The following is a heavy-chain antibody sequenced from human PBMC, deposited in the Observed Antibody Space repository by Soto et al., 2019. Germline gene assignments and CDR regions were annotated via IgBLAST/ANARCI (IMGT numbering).Heavy chain of an antibody. D-gene: IGHD1-26*01. CDR3: ARCGSYYINY. V-gene: IGHV4-34*01. CDR2: INHSGST. CDR1: GGSFSGYY. J-gene: IGHJ4*02. Sequence: PSETLSLTCAVYGGSFSGYYWSWIRQPPGKGMEWIGEINHSGSTNYNPSLKSRVTISVDTSKNQFSLKLSSVTAADTAVYYCARCGSYYINYWGQGTLVTVSS.